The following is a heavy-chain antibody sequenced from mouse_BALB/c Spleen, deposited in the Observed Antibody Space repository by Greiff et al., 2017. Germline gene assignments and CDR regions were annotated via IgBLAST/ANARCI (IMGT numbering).Heavy chain of an antibody. CDR1: GYAFSSYW. Sequence: QVHVKQSGAELVRPGSSVKISCKASGYAFSSYWMNWVKQRPGQGLEWIGQIYPGDGDTNYNGKFKGKATLTADKSSSTAYMQLSSLTSEDSAVYFCARKVRDYFDYWGQGTTLTVSS. V-gene: IGHV1-80*01. CDR2: IYPGDGDT. J-gene: IGHJ2*01. D-gene: IGHD1-3*01. CDR3: ARKVRDYFDY.